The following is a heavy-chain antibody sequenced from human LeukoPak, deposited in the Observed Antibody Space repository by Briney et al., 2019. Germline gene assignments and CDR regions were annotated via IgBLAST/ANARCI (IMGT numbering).Heavy chain of an antibody. Sequence: GGSLRLSCAASGFTFSNAWMSWVRQAPGKGLEWVGRIKSNTDGGTTDYAAPVKGRFTISRDDSKNTLYLQMNSLKTEDTAVYYCTTDTPYYYDLRLGDWGQGTLVTVSS. CDR2: IKSNTDGGTT. V-gene: IGHV3-15*01. CDR1: GFTFSNAW. CDR3: TTDTPYYYDLRLGD. D-gene: IGHD3-22*01. J-gene: IGHJ4*02.